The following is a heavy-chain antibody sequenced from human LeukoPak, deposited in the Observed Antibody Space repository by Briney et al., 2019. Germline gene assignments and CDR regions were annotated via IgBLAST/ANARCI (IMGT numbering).Heavy chain of an antibody. CDR3: ARDQSYSSGWYDC. D-gene: IGHD6-19*01. J-gene: IGHJ4*02. CDR2: IYSDGNN. V-gene: IGHV4-4*07. CDR1: VGSLSSYC. Sequence: SETLSLTCTVSVGSLSSYCWSWIRQTAAKGLEWIGRIYSDGNNNYNPSLKSRVTMSVDTARNQVSLKLRSVSAADTAVYHCARDQSYSSGWYDCWGQGTLVTVSS.